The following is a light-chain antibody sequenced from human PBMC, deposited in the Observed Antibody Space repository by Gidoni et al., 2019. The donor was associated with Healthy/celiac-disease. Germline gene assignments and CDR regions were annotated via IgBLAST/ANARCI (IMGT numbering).Light chain of an antibody. CDR1: NIGSKN. CDR2: RDS. CDR3: QVWDSSTVV. V-gene: IGLV3-9*01. J-gene: IGLJ2*01. Sequence: SYELTQPLSVSVALGQTARITRGGNNIGSKNVHWYQQKPGQAHVLVIDRDSNRPSGIPERFSGSNSGNTATLTISRAQAGDEADYYCQVWDSSTVVFGGGTKLTVL.